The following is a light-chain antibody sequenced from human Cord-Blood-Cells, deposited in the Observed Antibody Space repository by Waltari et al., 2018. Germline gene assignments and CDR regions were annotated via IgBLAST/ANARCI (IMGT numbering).Light chain of an antibody. CDR3: QAWDSSTAV. CDR1: KLGDKY. CDR2: QDS. J-gene: IGLJ3*02. Sequence: SYERTHPPSVSVSPGQTASTTCPGDKLGDKYACWYQQKPGQSPVLVIYQDSKRPSGIPERFSGSNSGNTATLTISGTQAMDEADYYCQAWDSSTAVFGGGTKLTVL. V-gene: IGLV3-1*01.